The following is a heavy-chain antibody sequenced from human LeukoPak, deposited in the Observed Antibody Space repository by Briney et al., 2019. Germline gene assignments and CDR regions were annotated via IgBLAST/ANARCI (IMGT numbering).Heavy chain of an antibody. CDR3: VRGLLDY. V-gene: IGHV3-74*01. J-gene: IGHJ4*02. CDR1: GFSFSDYW. Sequence: GGSLRLSCAVSGFSFSDYWMHWVRQAPGKGLVWVSRIFSDGTGINYADFVKGRFTISRDNVENMLYLQMNSLRAEDTAVYYCVRGLLDYWGQGTRVTVSS. CDR2: IFSDGTGI. D-gene: IGHD5/OR15-5a*01.